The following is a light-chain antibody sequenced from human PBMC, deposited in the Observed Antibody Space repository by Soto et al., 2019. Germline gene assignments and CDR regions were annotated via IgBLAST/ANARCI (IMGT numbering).Light chain of an antibody. CDR2: GNN. CDR3: QSYDTSLSAVV. Sequence: QSVLTQPPSVSGAPGQRVTISCTGSSSNIGAGYDVHWYQQLPGTAPKLLIYGNNNRPSGVPDRFSGSKSGNSASLAITGLQAEDEADYYCQSYDTSLSAVVFGGGTKLTVL. CDR1: SSNIGAGYD. V-gene: IGLV1-40*01. J-gene: IGLJ3*02.